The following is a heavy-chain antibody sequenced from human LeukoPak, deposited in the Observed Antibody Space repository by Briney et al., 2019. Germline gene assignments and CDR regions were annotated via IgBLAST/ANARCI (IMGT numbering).Heavy chain of an antibody. CDR1: GYTFTSYG. D-gene: IGHD2-2*01. CDR2: ISAYNGNT. J-gene: IGHJ5*02. CDR3: ARFREDCSSTSCYGWFDP. Sequence: GASVKVSCKASGYTFTSYGISWVRQAPGQGLEWMGWISAYNGNTNYAQKLQGRVTMTTDTSTSTAYMELRSLRSDDTAVYYCARFREDCSSTSCYGWFDPWGQGTLVTVSS. V-gene: IGHV1-18*01.